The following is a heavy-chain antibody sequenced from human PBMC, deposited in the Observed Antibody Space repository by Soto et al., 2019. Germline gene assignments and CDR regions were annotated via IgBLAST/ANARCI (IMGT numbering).Heavy chain of an antibody. V-gene: IGHV4-34*01. CDR1: GGSFSGYY. CDR3: ARGGHGSSGYNLSYNMDV. D-gene: IGHD3-22*01. J-gene: IGHJ6*03. CDR2: INHSGST. Sequence: QVQLQQWGAGLLKPSETLSLTCAVYGGSFSGYYWDWIRQPPGKGLEWIGEINHSGSTNYNPSLKSRVTISVDTSKNQFSLKLSSVTAADTAVYYCARGGHGSSGYNLSYNMDVWGKGTTVTVS.